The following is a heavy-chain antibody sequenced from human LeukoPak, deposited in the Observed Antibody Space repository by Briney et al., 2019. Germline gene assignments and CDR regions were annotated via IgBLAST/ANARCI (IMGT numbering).Heavy chain of an antibody. Sequence: ASVKVSCKASGYTFTSYYMHWVRQAPGQGLEWMGIINPSGGSTSYAQKFQGRVTMTRDTSTSTVYMELSSLRSDDTAVYYCARDEGSMTTPDYWGQGTLVTVSS. V-gene: IGHV1-46*01. CDR3: ARDEGSMTTPDY. D-gene: IGHD1-1*01. J-gene: IGHJ4*02. CDR2: INPSGGST. CDR1: GYTFTSYY.